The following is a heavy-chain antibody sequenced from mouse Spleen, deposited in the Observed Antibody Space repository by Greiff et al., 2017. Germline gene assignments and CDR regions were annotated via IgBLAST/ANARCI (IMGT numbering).Heavy chain of an antibody. V-gene: IGHV2-4-1*01. J-gene: IGHJ4*01. D-gene: IGHD1-1*01. Sequence: QVQLKQSGPGLVAPSQSLSITCTVSGFSLTNYAVHWVRQSPGKGLEWLGVIWSDGSTDYNAAFISRLSISKDNSKSQVFFKMNSLQADDTAIYCCARYYGSSYDAMDYWGQGASVTVSS. CDR3: ARYYGSSYDAMDY. CDR1: GFSLTNYA. CDR2: IWSDGST.